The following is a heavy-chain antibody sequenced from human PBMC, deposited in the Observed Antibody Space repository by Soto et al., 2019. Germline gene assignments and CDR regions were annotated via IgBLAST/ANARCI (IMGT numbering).Heavy chain of an antibody. V-gene: IGHV3-23*01. Sequence: GCLRLPCSASGFTFSDYALSWVRQAPGKGLQWISAISGSGGTTHYADSVKGRFTISRDNSRNMVFLQMRNLRAEDSALYYCAKHSYIFGVVLTGAFDYWGPGTQVTVYS. CDR2: ISGSGGTT. J-gene: IGHJ4*02. CDR1: GFTFSDYA. CDR3: AKHSYIFGVVLTGAFDY. D-gene: IGHD3-3*02.